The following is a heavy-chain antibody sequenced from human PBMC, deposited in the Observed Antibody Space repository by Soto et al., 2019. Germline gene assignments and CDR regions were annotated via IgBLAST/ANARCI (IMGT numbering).Heavy chain of an antibody. Sequence: PGGSLRLSCAASGFTFSSYAMSWVRQAPGKGLEWVSAISGSGGSTYYADSVKGRFTISRDNSKNTLYLQMNSLRAEDTAVYYCAKDQWEDLAAAYNWFDPWGQGTLVTVSS. CDR3: AKDQWEDLAAAYNWFDP. CDR2: ISGSGGST. D-gene: IGHD6-13*01. CDR1: GFTFSSYA. V-gene: IGHV3-23*01. J-gene: IGHJ5*02.